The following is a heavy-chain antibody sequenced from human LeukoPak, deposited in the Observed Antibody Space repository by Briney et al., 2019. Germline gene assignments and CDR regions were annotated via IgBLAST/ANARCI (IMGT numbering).Heavy chain of an antibody. CDR2: IDPKSGGT. J-gene: IGHJ4*02. CDR3: TRGASLTYYYDSSGFYSFDS. D-gene: IGHD3-22*01. V-gene: IGHV1-2*02. CDR1: GYTFTGYY. Sequence: ASVKVSCKASGYTFTGYYMDWVRQAPGQGLEWMGWIDPKSGGTNYAQTFQARVTMTRDKPISTVYMELRRLTSDDTAVYYCTRGASLTYYYDSSGFYSFDSWGQGSLVSVSS.